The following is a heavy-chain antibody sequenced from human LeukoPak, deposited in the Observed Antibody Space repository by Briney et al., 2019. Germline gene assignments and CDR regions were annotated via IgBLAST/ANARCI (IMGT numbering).Heavy chain of an antibody. CDR3: AKDEYSAYEVPY. CDR2: ISGSGLST. V-gene: IGHV3-23*01. J-gene: IGHJ4*02. Sequence: GGSLRLSCAASGLTFRGYVMSWVRQTPRKGLEWASTISGSGLSTYYADSVKGRFTISRDNSKNTLYLQMNSLRAEDTAVYYCAKDEYSAYEVPYWGQGTLVTVSS. D-gene: IGHD5-12*01. CDR1: GLTFRGYV.